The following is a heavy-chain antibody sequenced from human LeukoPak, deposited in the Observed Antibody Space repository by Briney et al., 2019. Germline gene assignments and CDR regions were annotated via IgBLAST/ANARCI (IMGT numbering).Heavy chain of an antibody. Sequence: SETLSLTCAVSGGSISNGGYSWSWIRQPPGKGLEWIGLIYHSGTTHYNRSLKSRLTFSLDKSKKQFSLKLTSVTAADTALYYCARNYYGSGSFYVHNWGQGTLVTVSS. CDR2: IYHSGTT. CDR1: GGSISNGGYS. D-gene: IGHD3-10*01. CDR3: ARNYYGSGSFYVHN. V-gene: IGHV4-30-2*01. J-gene: IGHJ4*02.